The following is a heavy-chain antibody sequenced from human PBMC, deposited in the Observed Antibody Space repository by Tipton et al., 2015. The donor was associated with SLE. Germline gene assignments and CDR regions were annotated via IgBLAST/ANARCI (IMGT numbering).Heavy chain of an antibody. Sequence: SLRLSCAASGFTFSSYAMHWVRQAPGKGLEWVAVISYDGSNKYYADSVKGRFTISRHNSKNTLYLQMNSLRAEDTAVYYCARSGNYYGSGSHAEYFQHWGQGTLVTVSS. CDR1: GFTFSSYA. D-gene: IGHD3-10*01. CDR3: ARSGNYYGSGSHAEYFQH. J-gene: IGHJ1*01. CDR2: ISYDGSNK. V-gene: IGHV3-30-3*01.